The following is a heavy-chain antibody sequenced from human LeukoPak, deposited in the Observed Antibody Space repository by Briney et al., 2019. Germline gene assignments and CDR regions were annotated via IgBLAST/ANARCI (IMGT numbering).Heavy chain of an antibody. D-gene: IGHD1-26*01. J-gene: IGHJ3*02. Sequence: SVKVSGKASGGTFSSYAISWVRQAPGQGLEWMGRIIPIFGIANYAQKFQGRVTITADKSTSTAYMELSSLRSEDTAVYYCARDAGVGAAPEDAFDIWGQGTMVTVSS. CDR2: IIPIFGIA. V-gene: IGHV1-69*04. CDR3: ARDAGVGAAPEDAFDI. CDR1: GGTFSSYA.